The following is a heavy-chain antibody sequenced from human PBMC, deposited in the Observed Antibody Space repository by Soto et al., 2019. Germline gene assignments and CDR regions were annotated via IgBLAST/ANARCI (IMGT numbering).Heavy chain of an antibody. CDR3: TRDKIEAAGTIFDY. J-gene: IGHJ4*02. D-gene: IGHD6-13*01. Sequence: PGGSLRLSCTASGFTFGDYAMSWFRQAPGKGLEWVGFIRSKAYGGTTEYAASVKGRFTISRDDSKSIAYLQMNSLKTEDTAVYYCTRDKIEAAGTIFDYCGQGTLLTVSS. CDR1: GFTFGDYA. CDR2: IRSKAYGGTT. V-gene: IGHV3-49*03.